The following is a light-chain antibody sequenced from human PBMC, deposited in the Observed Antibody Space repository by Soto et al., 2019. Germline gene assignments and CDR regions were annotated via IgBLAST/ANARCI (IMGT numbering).Light chain of an antibody. CDR1: SSNIGAGYD. CDR3: QSYDSSLSVGV. CDR2: GNS. V-gene: IGLV1-40*01. Sequence: QAVVTQPPSVSGAPGQRVTISRTGSSSNIGAGYDVHWYQQLPGTAPKLLIYGNSNRPSGVPDRFSGSKSGTSASLAITGLQAEDEADYYCQSYDSSLSVGVFGTGTKVTVL. J-gene: IGLJ1*01.